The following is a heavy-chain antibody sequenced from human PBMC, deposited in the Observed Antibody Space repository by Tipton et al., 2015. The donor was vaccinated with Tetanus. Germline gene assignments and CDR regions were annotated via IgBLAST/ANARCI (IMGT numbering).Heavy chain of an antibody. Sequence: TLSLTCTVSGDTVSTGNFYWSWLRPPPGKGLEWIVYSHYSGRTSSNPSLKSPVTISLDTSKTQFSLKLTSVTAADTAVYYCASRGYSGRRQSEDYWGQGTLVTVSS. CDR2: SHYSGRT. D-gene: IGHD5-12*01. CDR3: ASRGYSGRRQSEDY. V-gene: IGHV4-61*01. J-gene: IGHJ4*02. CDR1: GDTVSTGNFY.